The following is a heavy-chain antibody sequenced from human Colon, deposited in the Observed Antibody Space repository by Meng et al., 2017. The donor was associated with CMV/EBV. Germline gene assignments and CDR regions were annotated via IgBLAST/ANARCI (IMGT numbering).Heavy chain of an antibody. J-gene: IGHJ5*02. D-gene: IGHD2-21*01. CDR1: GFTFSDYA. CDR2: ISRSSTYI. Sequence: GESLKISCAASGFTFSDYAMSWVRQSPGKGPEWVSSISRSSTYIYYADSVKGRFTISRDNAKNSLFLQMNSLRVEDTAIYYCARSDVLADPLNWIDPWGQGILVTVSS. V-gene: IGHV3-21*01. CDR3: ARSDVLADPLNWIDP.